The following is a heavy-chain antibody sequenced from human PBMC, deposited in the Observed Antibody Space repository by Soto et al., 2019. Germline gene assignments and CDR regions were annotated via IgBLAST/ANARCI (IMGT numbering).Heavy chain of an antibody. V-gene: IGHV1-46*01. J-gene: IGHJ6*02. CDR2: INPSGGST. Sequence: ASVKVSCKASGYTFTSYYMHWVRQAPGQGLEWMGIINPSGGSTSYAQKFQGRVTMTRDTSTSTVYMELSSLRSEDTAVYYCARDSDYYDSSGYRKTYGVDVWGQGTTVTVSS. CDR3: ARDSDYYDSSGYRKTYGVDV. D-gene: IGHD3-22*01. CDR1: GYTFTSYY.